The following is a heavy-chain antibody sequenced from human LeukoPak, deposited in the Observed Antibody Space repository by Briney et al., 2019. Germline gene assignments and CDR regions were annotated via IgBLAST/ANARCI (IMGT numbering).Heavy chain of an antibody. Sequence: SQTLSLTCTVSGGSISSGSYYWSWIRQPAGKGLEWIGRIYTSGSTNYNPSLKSRVTISVDKSKNQFSLKLSSVTAADTAVYYCARVGTTVTHTPGYFDYWGQGTLVTVSS. J-gene: IGHJ4*02. CDR2: IYTSGST. CDR3: ARVGTTVTHTPGYFDY. D-gene: IGHD4-11*01. V-gene: IGHV4-61*02. CDR1: GGSISSGSYY.